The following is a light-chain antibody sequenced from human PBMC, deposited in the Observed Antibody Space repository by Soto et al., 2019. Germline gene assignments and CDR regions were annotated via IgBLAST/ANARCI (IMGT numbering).Light chain of an antibody. CDR3: LQYHYWPWT. CDR2: DAS. Sequence: EMLMTQSPATLSVSPVERVSLSCLASQSVTNKLAWYQQRPGQPPRLLLYDASTRATGVPATFSGSGSGTDFTLTISSLQSEDLGVYYCLQYHYWPWTFGQGTKVDIK. CDR1: QSVTNK. J-gene: IGKJ1*01. V-gene: IGKV3-15*01.